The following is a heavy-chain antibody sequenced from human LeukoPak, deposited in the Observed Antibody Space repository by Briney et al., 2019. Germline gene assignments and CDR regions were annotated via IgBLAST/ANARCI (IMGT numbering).Heavy chain of an antibody. Sequence: GGSLRLSCAASGFTFSSYSMSWVREAPGQGPEWASSISSSSSYIYYADSEKGRFTISRDNAKNSLYLQMNSLRAEDTAVYFCANSYTVTTSPFDYWGQGTLVSVSS. V-gene: IGHV3-21*04. D-gene: IGHD4-17*01. CDR2: ISSSSSYI. CDR1: GFTFSSYS. J-gene: IGHJ4*02. CDR3: ANSYTVTTSPFDY.